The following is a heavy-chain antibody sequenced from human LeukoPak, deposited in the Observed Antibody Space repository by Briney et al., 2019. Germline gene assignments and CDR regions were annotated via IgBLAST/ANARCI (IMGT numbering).Heavy chain of an antibody. D-gene: IGHD1-14*01. CDR1: GDSVSSNSVA. CDR2: TYYRSKWHN. Sequence: SQTLSLTCAISGDSVSSNSVAWHWIRQSPSRGLEWLGRTYYRSKWHNDYAVSVKSRITINPDTSKNQFSLQLNSVTPEDTAVYYCARTHHLGRGIDNWGQGALVTVSS. V-gene: IGHV6-1*01. J-gene: IGHJ4*02. CDR3: ARTHHLGRGIDN.